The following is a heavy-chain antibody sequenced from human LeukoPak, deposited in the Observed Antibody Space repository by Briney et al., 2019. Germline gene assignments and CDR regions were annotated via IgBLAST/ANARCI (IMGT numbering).Heavy chain of an antibody. J-gene: IGHJ4*02. V-gene: IGHV1-3*01. Sequence: ASVKVSCKASGYTFTNYVMHWVRQAPGQRLEWMGWINAGNGNTKYSQKFQGRVTITRDTSASTAYMELSSLRSEDTAVYYCARISSSWYGEIDYWGQGTLVTVSS. CDR3: ARISSSWYGEIDY. CDR1: GYTFTNYV. D-gene: IGHD6-13*01. CDR2: INAGNGNT.